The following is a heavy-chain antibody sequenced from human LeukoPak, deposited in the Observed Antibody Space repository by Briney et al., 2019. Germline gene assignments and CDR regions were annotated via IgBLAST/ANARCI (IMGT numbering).Heavy chain of an antibody. CDR1: EFSISHYA. D-gene: IGHD2-8*02. J-gene: IGHJ6*03. V-gene: IGHV3-23*01. Sequence: GGSLRLSCTASEFSISHYAMSWIRQAPGKGLEWVSADTSSTTITYYASSVRGRFTISRDNSMNTLYLQMNSLRADDTAVYYCSKAPLGACAGAVCYYLDVWGKGTTVIVSS. CDR3: SKAPLGACAGAVCYYLDV. CDR2: DTSSTTIT.